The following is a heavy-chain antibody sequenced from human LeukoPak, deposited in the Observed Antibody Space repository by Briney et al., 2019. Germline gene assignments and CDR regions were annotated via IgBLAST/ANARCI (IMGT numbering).Heavy chain of an antibody. CDR2: IYYSGST. Sequence: SETLSLTCTVSGGSISSYYWSWIRQPPGKGLEWIGYIYYSGSTNYNPSLKSRVTISVDTSKNQFSLKLSSVTAADTAVYYCARHRRQLVSDLDAFDIWGQGTMVTVSS. D-gene: IGHD6-13*01. V-gene: IGHV4-59*08. J-gene: IGHJ3*02. CDR3: ARHRRQLVSDLDAFDI. CDR1: GGSISSYY.